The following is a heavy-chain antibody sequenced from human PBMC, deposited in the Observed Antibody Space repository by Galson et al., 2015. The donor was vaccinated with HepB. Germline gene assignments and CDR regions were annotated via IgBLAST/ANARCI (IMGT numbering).Heavy chain of an antibody. CDR3: ARDSADYYDSSGYYVPDAFDI. J-gene: IGHJ3*02. D-gene: IGHD3-22*01. CDR1: GFSFSSYG. Sequence: SLRLSCAASGFSFSSYGMHWVRQAPGKGLEWVAVISYDGSNKYYADSVKGRFTISRDNSKNTLYLQMNSLRAEDTAVYYCARDSADYYDSSGYYVPDAFDIWGLGTMVTVSS. CDR2: ISYDGSNK. V-gene: IGHV3-30*03.